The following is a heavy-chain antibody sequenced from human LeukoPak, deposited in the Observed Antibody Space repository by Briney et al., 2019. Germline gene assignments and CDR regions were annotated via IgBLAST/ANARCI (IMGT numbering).Heavy chain of an antibody. CDR3: ANQYYYCSGSPKRRYYFDY. D-gene: IGHD3-10*01. CDR2: ISGSGGST. J-gene: IGHJ4*02. V-gene: IGHV3-23*01. Sequence: PGGSLRLSCAASGFTFSSYAMSWVRQAPGKGLEWVSAISGSGGSTYYADSVKGRFTISRDNSKNTLYLQMNSLRAEDTAVYYCANQYYYCSGSPKRRYYFDYWGQGTLVTVSS. CDR1: GFTFSSYA.